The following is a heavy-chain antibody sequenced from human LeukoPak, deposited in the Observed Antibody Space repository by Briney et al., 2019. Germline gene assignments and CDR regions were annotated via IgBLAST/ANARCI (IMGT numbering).Heavy chain of an antibody. CDR3: ARDLAAAGSLNSLDY. D-gene: IGHD6-13*01. Sequence: GGSLRLSCAASGFTLSSYWMSWVRQAPGKGLEWVANIKQDGSEKYYVDSVKGRFTISRDNAKNSLYLQMNSLRAEDTAVYYCARDLAAAGSLNSLDYWGQGTLVTVSS. J-gene: IGHJ4*02. V-gene: IGHV3-7*01. CDR1: GFTLSSYW. CDR2: IKQDGSEK.